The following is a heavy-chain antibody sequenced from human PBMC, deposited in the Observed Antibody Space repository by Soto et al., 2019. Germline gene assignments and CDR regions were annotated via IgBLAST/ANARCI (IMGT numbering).Heavy chain of an antibody. V-gene: IGHV4-34*01. J-gene: IGHJ5*02. CDR2: VNHSGST. D-gene: IGHD6-13*01. Sequence: PSETLSLTCAVYGGSFSGYYWSWIRQPPGKGLEWIGEVNHSGSTNYNPSLKSRVTISVDTSKNQFSLKLSSVTTADTAVYYCAIGRAAAGTWGQGTLVTVSS. CDR1: GGSFSGYY. CDR3: AIGRAAAGT.